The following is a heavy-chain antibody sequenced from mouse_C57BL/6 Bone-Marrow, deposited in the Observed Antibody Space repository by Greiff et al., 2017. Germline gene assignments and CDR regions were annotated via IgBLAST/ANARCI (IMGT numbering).Heavy chain of an antibody. CDR1: GYSITSGYY. Sequence: EVHLVESGPGLVKPSQSLSLTCSVTGYSITSGYYWNWIRQFPGNKLEWMGYISYDGSNNYNPSLKNRISITRDTSKNQFFLKLNSVTTEDTATYYCARARTVVEDWYFDVWGTGTTVTVSS. V-gene: IGHV3-6*01. D-gene: IGHD1-1*01. CDR2: ISYDGSN. J-gene: IGHJ1*03. CDR3: ARARTVVEDWYFDV.